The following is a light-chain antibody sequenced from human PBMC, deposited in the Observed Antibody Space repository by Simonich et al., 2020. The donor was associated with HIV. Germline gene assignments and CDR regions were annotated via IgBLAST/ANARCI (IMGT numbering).Light chain of an antibody. CDR1: QSISSW. Sequence: DIQMTQSPSTLSASVGDTVTITCRASQSISSWLAWYQQKPGKAPKLLIHKASSLESGVPSRFSGSGSGTEFTLTISSLQPDDFATYYCQQYNSYWWTFGQGTKVEIK. J-gene: IGKJ1*01. CDR3: QQYNSYWWT. CDR2: KAS. V-gene: IGKV1-5*03.